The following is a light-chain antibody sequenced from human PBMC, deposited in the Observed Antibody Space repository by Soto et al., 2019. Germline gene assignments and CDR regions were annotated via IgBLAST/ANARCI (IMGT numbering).Light chain of an antibody. CDR2: WAS. CDR1: QSVLYSSNNKNY. CDR3: QQYESTPPT. Sequence: DIVMTQSPDSLAVSLGERATINCKSSQSVLYSSNNKNYLAWYQQRPGQPTKLLIYWASTRESGVPDRFSGSGSGTDFTLTITSLQAEDVAVYSCQQYESTPPTCGQGTKLEIK. V-gene: IGKV4-1*01. J-gene: IGKJ2*01.